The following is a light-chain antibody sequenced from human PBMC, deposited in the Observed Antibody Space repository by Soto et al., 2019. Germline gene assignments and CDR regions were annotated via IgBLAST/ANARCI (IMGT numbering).Light chain of an antibody. CDR1: QSISTY. CDR2: AAS. CDR3: QQSYSTPYT. J-gene: IGKJ2*01. Sequence: DIQMTQSPSSLSASVGDIVTITCRASQSISTYLNWYQQKPGKAPKVLIYAASSLQSGVPSSFSGSGSGTDFTLTIGSLQPEDFATDYWQQSYSTPYTFGQGTKLEIK. V-gene: IGKV1-39*01.